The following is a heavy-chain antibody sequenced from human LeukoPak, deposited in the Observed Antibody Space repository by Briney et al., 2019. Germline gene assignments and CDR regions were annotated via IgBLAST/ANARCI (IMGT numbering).Heavy chain of an antibody. Sequence: PGRSLRLSCAASGFTFSSYAMSWVRQAPGKGLEWVSAISGSGGSTYYADSVKGRFTISRDNSKNTLYLQMNSLRAEDTAVYYSAKDHSDSIAAAGTVFDPWGQGTLVTVSS. CDR1: GFTFSSYA. J-gene: IGHJ5*02. V-gene: IGHV3-23*01. D-gene: IGHD6-13*01. CDR3: AKDHSDSIAAAGTVFDP. CDR2: ISGSGGST.